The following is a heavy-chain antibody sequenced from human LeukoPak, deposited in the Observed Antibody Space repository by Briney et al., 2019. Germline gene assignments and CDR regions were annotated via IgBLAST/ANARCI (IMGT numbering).Heavy chain of an antibody. J-gene: IGHJ6*02. CDR3: ARDDFGVVIRRTYGMDV. V-gene: IGHV3-21*01. CDR2: ISSSSSYI. CDR1: GFTFSSCS. D-gene: IGHD3-3*01. Sequence: PGGSLRLSCAASGFTFSSCSMNWVRQAPGKGLEWVSSISSSSSYIYYADSVKGRFTISRDNAKNSLYLQMNSLRAEDTAVYYCARDDFGVVIRRTYGMDVWGQGTTVTVSS.